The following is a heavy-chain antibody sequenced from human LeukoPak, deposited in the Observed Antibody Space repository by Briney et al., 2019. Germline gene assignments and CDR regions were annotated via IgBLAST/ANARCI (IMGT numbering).Heavy chain of an antibody. Sequence: PGGSLRLSCAASGFTFSSYSMNWVRQAPGKGLEWVSYISSSSSTIYYADSVKGRFTISRDNSKNTLYLQMNSLRAEDTAVYYCARTIVGPTYDAFDIWGQGTMVTVSS. V-gene: IGHV3-48*01. CDR3: ARTIVGPTYDAFDI. D-gene: IGHD1-26*01. J-gene: IGHJ3*02. CDR2: ISSSSSTI. CDR1: GFTFSSYS.